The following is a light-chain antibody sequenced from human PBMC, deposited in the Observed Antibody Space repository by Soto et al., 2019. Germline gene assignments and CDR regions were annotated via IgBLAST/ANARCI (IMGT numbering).Light chain of an antibody. CDR3: QQYNDWPLFT. CDR2: GAF. J-gene: IGKJ5*01. V-gene: IGKV3-15*01. CDR1: QSVSSY. Sequence: EIVMTQSPATLSVSPGETATLSCRASQSVSSYLAWYQQKPGQAPRLLIYGAFTKATGIPARFSGSGSGTKFTLTISGLQSEDFAVYSCQQYNDWPLFTFGQGTRLEIK.